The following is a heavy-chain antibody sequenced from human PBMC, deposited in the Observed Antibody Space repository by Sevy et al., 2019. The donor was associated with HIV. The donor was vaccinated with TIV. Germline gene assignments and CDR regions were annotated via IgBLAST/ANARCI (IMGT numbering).Heavy chain of an antibody. Sequence: ASVKVSCKTSGYTFTTYGLSWVRQAPGQGLDWMGWISVYNGNTHYAQEYQGRVTMTTDTSTSTAYVELRSLRSDDTAVYYCARGPTAIVRGHFVYGLDVWGQGTTVTVSS. D-gene: IGHD1-26*01. CDR1: GYTFTTYG. V-gene: IGHV1-18*01. CDR3: ARGPTAIVRGHFVYGLDV. J-gene: IGHJ6*02. CDR2: ISVYNGNT.